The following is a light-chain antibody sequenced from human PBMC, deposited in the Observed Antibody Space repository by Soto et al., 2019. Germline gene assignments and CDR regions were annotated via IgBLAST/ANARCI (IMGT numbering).Light chain of an antibody. Sequence: DIQMTQSPSSLSASVGDRVTITCQASQDISNYLNWYQQKPGKAPKLLIYDASTLATGVPSRFSGSGSGTDFTLTISSLQPEDIATYFCQHFAEFPFTFGGGTKVDIK. V-gene: IGKV1-33*01. CDR2: DAS. CDR1: QDISNY. J-gene: IGKJ4*01. CDR3: QHFAEFPFT.